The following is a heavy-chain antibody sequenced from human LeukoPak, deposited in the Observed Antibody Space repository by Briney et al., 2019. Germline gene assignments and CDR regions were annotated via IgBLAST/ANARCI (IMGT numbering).Heavy chain of an antibody. Sequence: SETLSLTCTVSGGSISSYYWSWMWQPPGKGLEWIGYLYYSGSTNYNPSLKSRVTISVDTSKNQFSLKLSSVTAADTAVYYCARGDGYSSSWYVGYYFDYWGQGTLVTVSS. CDR1: GGSISSYY. D-gene: IGHD6-13*01. J-gene: IGHJ4*02. V-gene: IGHV4-59*01. CDR3: ARGDGYSSSWYVGYYFDY. CDR2: LYYSGST.